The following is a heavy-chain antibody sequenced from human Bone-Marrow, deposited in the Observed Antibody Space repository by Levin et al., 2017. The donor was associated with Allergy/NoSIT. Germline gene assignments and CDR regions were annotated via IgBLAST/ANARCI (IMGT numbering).Heavy chain of an antibody. D-gene: IGHD1-26*01. CDR3: ARESGSSSFDY. Sequence: GESLKISCAASGFTFSSYGMHWVRQAPGKGLEWVAVIWYDGSNKYYADSVKGRFTISRDNSKNTLYLQMNSLRAEDTAVYYCARESGSSSFDYWGQGTLVTVSS. CDR2: IWYDGSNK. CDR1: GFTFSSYG. J-gene: IGHJ4*02. V-gene: IGHV3-33*01.